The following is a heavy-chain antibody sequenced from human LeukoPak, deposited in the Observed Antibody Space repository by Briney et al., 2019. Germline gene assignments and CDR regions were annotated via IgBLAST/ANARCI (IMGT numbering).Heavy chain of an antibody. Sequence: SETLSLTCTVSGDPITSTSYYWGWIRQPPGKGLEWIGNIYFSGNTFYNPSLKSRVTISADTSKNQFSLTVTSVTAADTAVYYCATLAYRDDYWGQGTLVTVSS. CDR3: ATLAYRDDY. CDR1: GDPITSTSYY. D-gene: IGHD2-21*01. CDR2: IYFSGNT. V-gene: IGHV4-39*07. J-gene: IGHJ4*02.